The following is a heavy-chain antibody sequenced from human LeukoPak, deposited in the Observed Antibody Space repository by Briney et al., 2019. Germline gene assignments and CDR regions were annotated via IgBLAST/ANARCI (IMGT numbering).Heavy chain of an antibody. CDR3: AITNDIATAGPTWVQFDY. Sequence: GESLKISCKGSGYSFTSYWIGWVRQMPGKGLEWMGIIYPGDSDTRYSPSFQGQVTISADKSISTAYLQWSSLRASDTAMYYCAITNDIATAGPTWVQFDYWGQGTLVTVSS. CDR2: IYPGDSDT. CDR1: GYSFTSYW. J-gene: IGHJ4*02. D-gene: IGHD6-13*01. V-gene: IGHV5-51*01.